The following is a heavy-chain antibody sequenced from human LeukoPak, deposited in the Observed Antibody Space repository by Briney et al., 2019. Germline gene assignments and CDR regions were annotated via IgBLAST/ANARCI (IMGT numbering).Heavy chain of an antibody. CDR3: AGVGIAAADPPGYYYYMDV. CDR2: INPSGGST. CDR1: GYTFTSYY. J-gene: IGHJ6*03. V-gene: IGHV1-46*01. D-gene: IGHD6-13*01. Sequence: ASVKVSCKASGYTFTSYYMHWVRQAPGQGLEWMGIINPSGGSTSYAQKFQGRVTMTRDMSTSTVYMELSSLRSEDTAVYYCAGVGIAAADPPGYYYYMDVWGKGTTVTISS.